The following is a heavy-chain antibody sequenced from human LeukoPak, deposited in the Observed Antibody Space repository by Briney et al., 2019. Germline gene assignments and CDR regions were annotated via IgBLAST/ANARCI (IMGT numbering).Heavy chain of an antibody. CDR1: GFSISSGYY. Sequence: SETLSLTCAVSGFSISSGYYWDWIRQPPGKGLEWIGNIYHDGNTYYNPSLKSRLTVSVYKSQNQFSLTLSSVAAADTAVYFCARLTASRRAFDMWGQGTKVTVSS. CDR3: ARLTASRRAFDM. D-gene: IGHD2-2*01. J-gene: IGHJ3*02. CDR2: IYHDGNT. V-gene: IGHV4-38-2*01.